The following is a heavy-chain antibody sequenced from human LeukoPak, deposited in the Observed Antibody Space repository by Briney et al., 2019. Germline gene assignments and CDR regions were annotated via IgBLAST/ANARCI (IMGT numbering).Heavy chain of an antibody. J-gene: IGHJ6*02. CDR2: MNSDGSRT. CDR3: ARENYYGLDV. CDR1: GFTFSPYW. Sequence: GGSLRLSFAASGFTFSPYWMPWVRQVPGKGLVWVSRMNSDGSRTSYADSVKGRFTISRDNAKNTLYLQMNSLRAEDTAVYYCARENYYGLDVWGQGTTVTVSS. V-gene: IGHV3-74*01.